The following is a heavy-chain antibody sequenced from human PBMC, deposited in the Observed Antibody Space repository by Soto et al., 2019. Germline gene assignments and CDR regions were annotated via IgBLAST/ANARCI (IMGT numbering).Heavy chain of an antibody. V-gene: IGHV3-30-3*01. CDR2: ISYDGGNK. CDR1: GCTFSSYA. CDR3: ARGYYGSGRYFGFDY. J-gene: IGHJ4*02. D-gene: IGHD3-10*01. Sequence: SLRLSGAASGCTFSSYAMHWVRQAPGKGLEWVAVISYDGGNKYYADSVKGRFTISRDNSKNTLYLQMNSLRAEDTAVYYCARGYYGSGRYFGFDYWGQGTLVTVS.